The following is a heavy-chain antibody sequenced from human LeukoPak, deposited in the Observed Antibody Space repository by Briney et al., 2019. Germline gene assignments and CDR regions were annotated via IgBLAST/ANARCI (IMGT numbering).Heavy chain of an antibody. CDR1: GGSISSSSYY. V-gene: IGHV4-39*07. CDR2: IYYSGGT. J-gene: IGHJ4*02. D-gene: IGHD1-26*01. CDR3: ARGQWELLFDY. Sequence: SETLSLTCTVSGGSISSSSYYWGWIRQPPGKGLEWIGSIYYSGGTYYNPSLKSRVTISVDTSKNQFSLKLSSVTAADTAVYYCARGQWELLFDYWGQGTLVTVSS.